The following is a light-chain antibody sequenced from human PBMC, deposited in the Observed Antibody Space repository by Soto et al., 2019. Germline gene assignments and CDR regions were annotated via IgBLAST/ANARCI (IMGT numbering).Light chain of an antibody. V-gene: IGKV3-11*01. CDR1: QRVGSY. J-gene: IGKJ5*01. Sequence: VLKQSPASLSVYPGERATVSCRASQRVGSYLAWYQQKPGQAPRLLIYDVSTRATGMPARFSGSGSGTDFTLAISSLEPEDVAVYYCQQSTNLPRTFGQGTRLEIK. CDR2: DVS. CDR3: QQSTNLPRT.